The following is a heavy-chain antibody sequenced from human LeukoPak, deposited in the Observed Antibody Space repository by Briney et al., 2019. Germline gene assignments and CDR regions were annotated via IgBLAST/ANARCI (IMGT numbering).Heavy chain of an antibody. Sequence: GGSLRLPCAASGFTFSSYAMSWVRQAPGKGLEGASAISGSGGSTYYADSVKGRFTISRDNSKNTLYLQMNSLRAEDTAVYYCAKDETMIVVVIRFGAFDIWGQGTMVTVSS. CDR1: GFTFSSYA. V-gene: IGHV3-23*01. J-gene: IGHJ3*02. D-gene: IGHD3-22*01. CDR2: ISGSGGST. CDR3: AKDETMIVVVIRFGAFDI.